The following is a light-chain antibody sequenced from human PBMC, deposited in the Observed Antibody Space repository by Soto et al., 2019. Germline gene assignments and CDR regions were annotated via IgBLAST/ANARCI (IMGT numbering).Light chain of an antibody. CDR3: QQGKSFTLT. CDR1: QGIRSY. J-gene: IGKJ4*01. Sequence: AMLMTQSPSSFSGSTGDRVTITWGASQGIRSYLAWYQQKKGQAPKVLIYAASSLQSGVPSRFRGSGSGADLTITISSMKHEDSDTYYCQQGKSFTLTFGGGTKVDIK. CDR2: AAS. V-gene: IGKV1-8*01.